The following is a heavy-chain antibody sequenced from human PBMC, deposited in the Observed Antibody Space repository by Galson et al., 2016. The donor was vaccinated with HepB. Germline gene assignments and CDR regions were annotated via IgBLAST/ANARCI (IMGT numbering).Heavy chain of an antibody. CDR1: GFTFSSSS. CDR2: ISSSSSYI. V-gene: IGHV3-21*01. CDR3: ASLPDAYYYHGMDV. J-gene: IGHJ6*02. Sequence: SLRLSCAASGFTFSSSSMNWVRQAPGKGLEWVSSISSSSSYIYYADSLKGHFTISRDNAKNSLYLQMNSLRAEDTAVYYCASLPDAYYYHGMDVWGQGTTVTVSS.